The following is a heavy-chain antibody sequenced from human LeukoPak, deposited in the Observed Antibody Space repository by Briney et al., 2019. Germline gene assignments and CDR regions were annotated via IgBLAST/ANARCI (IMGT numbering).Heavy chain of an antibody. Sequence: ASVRVSSKASGYTFTSYDINWVRQATGQGLEWMGWMNPNSGNTGYAQKFQGRVTITRNTSTRTAYMEQSSLRSEDTAVCDCARARQDYYGSGSYQPLDYWGQGTRVTVSS. CDR3: ARARQDYYGSGSYQPLDY. CDR1: GYTFTSYD. J-gene: IGHJ4*02. V-gene: IGHV1-8*01. CDR2: MNPNSGNT. D-gene: IGHD3-10*01.